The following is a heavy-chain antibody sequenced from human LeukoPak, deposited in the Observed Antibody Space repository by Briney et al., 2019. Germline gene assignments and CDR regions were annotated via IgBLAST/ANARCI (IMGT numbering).Heavy chain of an antibody. J-gene: IGHJ5*02. Sequence: SVKVSCKASGGTFSSYAISWVRQAPGQGLEWMGGIIPIFGTANYAQKFQGRVTITADESTSTAYMELSSLRSEDTAVYYCARDHNFRDYYDSSGYLNWFDPWGQGTLVTVSS. CDR1: GGTFSSYA. D-gene: IGHD3-22*01. CDR2: IIPIFGTA. CDR3: ARDHNFRDYYDSSGYLNWFDP. V-gene: IGHV1-69*13.